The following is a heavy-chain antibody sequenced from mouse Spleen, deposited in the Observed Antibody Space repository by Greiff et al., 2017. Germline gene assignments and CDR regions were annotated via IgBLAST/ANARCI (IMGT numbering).Heavy chain of an antibody. D-gene: IGHD1-1*01. CDR3: ARGGYYGGYFDV. CDR1: GFTFSDYG. CDR2: ISSGSSTI. V-gene: IGHV5-17*01. J-gene: IGHJ1*01. Sequence: EVQLVESGGGLVKPGGSLKLSCAASGFTFSDYGMHWVRQAPEKGLEWVAYISSGSSTIYYADTVKGRFTISRDNAKNTLFLQMTSLRSEDTAMYYCARGGYYGGYFDVWGAGTTVTVSS.